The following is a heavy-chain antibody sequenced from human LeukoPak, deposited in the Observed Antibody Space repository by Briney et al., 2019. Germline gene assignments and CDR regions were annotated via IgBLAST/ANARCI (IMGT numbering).Heavy chain of an antibody. CDR2: IWFDGSSK. CDR3: ARRGNYHYFDY. CDR1: GFTFSSYG. Sequence: PGGSLRLSCAASGFTFSSYGMHWVRPALGKGLEWVAVIWFDGSSKFYADSVEGRFSISRDNSKNTLYLKMNSQSDDHTAVYYCARRGNYHYFDYWGQGTLVSVSS. D-gene: IGHD1-7*01. J-gene: IGHJ4*02. V-gene: IGHV3-33*01.